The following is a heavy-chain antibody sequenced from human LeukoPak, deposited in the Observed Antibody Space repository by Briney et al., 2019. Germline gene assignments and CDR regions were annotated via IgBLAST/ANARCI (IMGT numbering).Heavy chain of an antibody. Sequence: PGGSLRLSCAASGFTFSSFEINWVRQAPGKGLEWISYISSSGSTIYYADSVKGRFSISRDNAKNSLYLQMNSLRAEDTAVYYCARGSGYLAYWGQGTLVTVSS. CDR1: GFTFSSFE. V-gene: IGHV3-48*03. D-gene: IGHD3-22*01. CDR3: ARGSGYLAY. J-gene: IGHJ4*02. CDR2: ISSSGSTI.